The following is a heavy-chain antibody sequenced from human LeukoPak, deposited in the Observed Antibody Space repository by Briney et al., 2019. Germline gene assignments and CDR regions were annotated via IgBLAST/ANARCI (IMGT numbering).Heavy chain of an antibody. CDR2: ISSSSSTI. V-gene: IGHV3-48*01. J-gene: IGHJ4*02. Sequence: TGGSLRLSCAASGFTFSSYSMNWVRQAPGKGLEWVSYISSSSSTIYYADSVKGRFTISRDNAKNSLYLQMNSLRAEDTAVYYCASTRGMPGTTRGYFDYWGQGTLVTVSS. D-gene: IGHD3-10*01. CDR3: ASTRGMPGTTRGYFDY. CDR1: GFTFSSYS.